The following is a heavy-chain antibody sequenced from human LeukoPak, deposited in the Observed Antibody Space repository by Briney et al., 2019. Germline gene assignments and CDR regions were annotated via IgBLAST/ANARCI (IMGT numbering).Heavy chain of an antibody. CDR3: ARTAARYYFDY. D-gene: IGHD6-25*01. CDR2: IYYSGNT. CDR1: GGSISSGGYY. V-gene: IGHV4-31*03. Sequence: SETLSLTSTVSGGSISSGGYYWNWIRQHPGKGLEWIGDIYYSGNTYYNPSLKSRAVISLDTSKNQFSLNLSSVTAADTAVYYCARTAARYYFDYWGQGTLVTVSS. J-gene: IGHJ4*02.